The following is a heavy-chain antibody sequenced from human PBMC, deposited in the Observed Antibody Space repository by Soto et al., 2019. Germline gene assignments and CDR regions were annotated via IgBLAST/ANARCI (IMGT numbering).Heavy chain of an antibody. CDR3: ARESSSTSANWFDP. Sequence: GGSLRLSCVASGFTFSAYYMTWIRQAPGKGLEWVSYIGSSGSPIYHADSVKGRFTISRDNAKNSLFLQMNSLRAEDTAVYYCARESSSTSANWFDPWGQGT. CDR1: GFTFSAYY. CDR2: IGSSGSPI. D-gene: IGHD2-2*01. V-gene: IGHV3-11*01. J-gene: IGHJ5*02.